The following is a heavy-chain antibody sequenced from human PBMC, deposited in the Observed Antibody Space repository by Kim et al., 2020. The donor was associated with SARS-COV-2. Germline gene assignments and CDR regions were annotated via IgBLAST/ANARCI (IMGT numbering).Heavy chain of an antibody. CDR1: GYTFTSYG. V-gene: IGHV1-18*01. J-gene: IGHJ4*02. CDR2: ISAYNGNT. Sequence: ASVKVSCKASGYTFTSYGISWVRQAPGQGLEWMGWISAYNGNTNYAQKLQGRVTMTTDTSTSTAYMELRSLRSDDTAVYYCARDQNHDYYDSSGPVSGGYFDYWGQGTLVTVSS. CDR3: ARDQNHDYYDSSGPVSGGYFDY. D-gene: IGHD3-22*01.